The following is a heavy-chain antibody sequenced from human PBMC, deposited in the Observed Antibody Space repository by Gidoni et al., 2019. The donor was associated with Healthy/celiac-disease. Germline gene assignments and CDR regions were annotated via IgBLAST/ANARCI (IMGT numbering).Heavy chain of an antibody. CDR3: AKGTTMVQGVIDY. CDR2: ISWDGGST. D-gene: IGHD3-10*01. J-gene: IGHJ4*02. V-gene: IGHV3-43*01. Sequence: LISWDGGSTYYADSVKGRFTISRDNSKNSLYLQMNSLRTEDTALYYCAKGTTMVQGVIDYWGQGTLVTVSS.